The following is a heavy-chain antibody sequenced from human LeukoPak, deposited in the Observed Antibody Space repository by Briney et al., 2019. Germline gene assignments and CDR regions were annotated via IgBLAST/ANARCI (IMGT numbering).Heavy chain of an antibody. CDR3: ARAQRWLQLFDY. CDR1: GDSISSYY. CDR2: INHSGST. J-gene: IGHJ4*02. Sequence: SETLSHTCTVSGDSISSYYWSWIRQPPGKGLEWIGEINHSGSTNYNPSLKSRVTISVDTSKNQFSLKLSSVTAADTAVYYCARAQRWLQLFDYWGQGTLVTVSS. D-gene: IGHD5-24*01. V-gene: IGHV4-34*01.